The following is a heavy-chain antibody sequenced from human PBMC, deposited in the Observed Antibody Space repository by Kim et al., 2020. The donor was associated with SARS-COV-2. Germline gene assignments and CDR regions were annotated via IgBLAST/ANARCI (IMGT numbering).Heavy chain of an antibody. D-gene: IGHD3-10*01. CDR2: ISSSSSYI. V-gene: IGHV3-21*01. CDR1: GFTFSSYS. Sequence: GGSLRLSCAASGFTFSSYSMNWVRQAPGKGLEWVSSISSSSSYIYYADSVKGRFTISRDNAKNSLYLQMNSLRAEDTAVYYCASFGVGGKMATIPLSYFDYWGQGTLVTVSS. J-gene: IGHJ4*02. CDR3: ASFGVGGKMATIPLSYFDY.